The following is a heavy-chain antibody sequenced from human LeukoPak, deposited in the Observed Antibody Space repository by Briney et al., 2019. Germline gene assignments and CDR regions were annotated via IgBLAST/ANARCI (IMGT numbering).Heavy chain of an antibody. J-gene: IGHJ4*02. V-gene: IGHV4-39*01. D-gene: IGHD3-10*01. Sequence: PSETLSLTCTVSGASISSSRHHWGWIRQPPGKGLEWIGTIYYSGSTYYNPSLKSRVTISVDTSKNQFSLKLSSVTAADTAVYYCASEALRGSGSYYRYFDYWGQGTLVTVSS. CDR2: IYYSGST. CDR1: GASISSSRHH. CDR3: ASEALRGSGSYYRYFDY.